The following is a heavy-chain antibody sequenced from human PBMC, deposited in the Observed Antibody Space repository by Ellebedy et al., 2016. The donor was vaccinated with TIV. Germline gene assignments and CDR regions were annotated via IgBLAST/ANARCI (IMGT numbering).Heavy chain of an antibody. D-gene: IGHD3-3*01. CDR2: INAGNGNT. Sequence: ASVKVSCXASGYTFTSYAMHWVRQAPGQRLEWMGWINAGNGNTKYSQKFQGRVTITRDTSASTAYMELSSLRSEDTAVYYCARGIVDGYDFWSDLNWFDPWGQGTLVTVSS. J-gene: IGHJ5*02. CDR1: GYTFTSYA. V-gene: IGHV1-3*01. CDR3: ARGIVDGYDFWSDLNWFDP.